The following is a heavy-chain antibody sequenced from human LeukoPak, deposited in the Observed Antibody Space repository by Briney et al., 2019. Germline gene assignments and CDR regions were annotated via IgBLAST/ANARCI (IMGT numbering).Heavy chain of an antibody. CDR2: VFHSGNT. CDR1: GGSISSSLYH. J-gene: IGHJ6*03. Sequence: PSETLSLTCSVSGGSISSSLYHWGWLRQPPGKGLERIGNVFHSGNTYSSPSLQSRVAFSVDTSKNQFSLKLTSVTATDTAVYYCARQIVGTSWNYYYSYIDVWGKGTSVSVSS. CDR3: ARQIVGTSWNYYYSYIDV. V-gene: IGHV4-39*01. D-gene: IGHD1-1*01.